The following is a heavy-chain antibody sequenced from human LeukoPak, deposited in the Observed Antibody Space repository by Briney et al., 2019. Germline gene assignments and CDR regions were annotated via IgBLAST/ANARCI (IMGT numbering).Heavy chain of an antibody. D-gene: IGHD6-19*01. Sequence: PSETLSLTCAVSGNSIGSSYYWGWIRQPPGKGLEWIASIYHIGSTYYNPSLKSRVTISMDTSKNEFSLRLSSVTAADTAVYYCARHEQWLVPVDYWGQGTLVTVSS. CDR1: GNSIGSSYY. CDR3: ARHEQWLVPVDY. J-gene: IGHJ4*02. V-gene: IGHV4-38-2*01. CDR2: IYHIGST.